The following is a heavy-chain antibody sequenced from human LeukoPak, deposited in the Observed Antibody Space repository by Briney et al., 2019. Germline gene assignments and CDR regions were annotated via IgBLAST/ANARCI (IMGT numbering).Heavy chain of an antibody. V-gene: IGHV3-7*03. CDR1: GFTFFRSW. J-gene: IGHJ4*02. CDR3: ARDEDHAAAY. D-gene: IGHD2-15*01. CDR2: INQDGSEK. Sequence: GGSLRLSCAASGFTFFRSWMSWVRQAPGKGLEWVANINQDGSEKYYVDSVKGRFTISRDNAKNSLYPQMNSLRADDTAVYYCARDEDHAAAYWGQGTLVTISS.